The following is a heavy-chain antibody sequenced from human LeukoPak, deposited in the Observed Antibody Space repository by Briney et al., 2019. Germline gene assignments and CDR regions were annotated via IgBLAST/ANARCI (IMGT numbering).Heavy chain of an antibody. CDR1: GGSFSGYY. CDR3: ASQDSYTAMVDY. CDR2: IYHSGST. V-gene: IGHV4-34*01. J-gene: IGHJ4*02. Sequence: SETLSLTCAVYGGSFSGYYWSWIRQPPGKGLEWIGEIYHSGSTNYNPSLKSRVTISVDTSKNQFSLKLSSVTAADTAVYYCASQDSYTAMVDYWGQGTLVTVSS. D-gene: IGHD5-18*01.